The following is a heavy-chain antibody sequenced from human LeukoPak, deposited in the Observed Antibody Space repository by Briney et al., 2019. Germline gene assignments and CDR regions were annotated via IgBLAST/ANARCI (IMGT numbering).Heavy chain of an antibody. D-gene: IGHD2-2*02. CDR3: ARDVDCSSTSCYILGTGGMDV. Sequence: ASVKVSCKASGYTFTGYYMHWVRQAPGQGLEWMGWINPNSGGTNYAQKFQGRVTMTRDTSISTACMELSRLRSDDTAVYYCARDVDCSSTSCYILGTGGMDVWGQGTTVTVSS. J-gene: IGHJ6*02. CDR2: INPNSGGT. V-gene: IGHV1-2*02. CDR1: GYTFTGYY.